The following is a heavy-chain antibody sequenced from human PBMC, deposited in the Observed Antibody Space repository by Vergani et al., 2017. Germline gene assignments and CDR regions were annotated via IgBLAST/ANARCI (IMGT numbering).Heavy chain of an antibody. J-gene: IGHJ4*02. Sequence: EVQLLESGGGLVQPGGSLRLSCAASGFTFSSYAMSWVRQALGKGLEWVSAISGSGGSTYYADSVKGRFTISRDNSKNTLYLQMNSLRAEETAVYYCAKDKHVETVVRRPFDYWGQGTLVTVSS. CDR3: AKDKHVETVVRRPFDY. CDR1: GFTFSSYA. V-gene: IGHV3-23*01. CDR2: ISGSGGST. D-gene: IGHD4-23*01.